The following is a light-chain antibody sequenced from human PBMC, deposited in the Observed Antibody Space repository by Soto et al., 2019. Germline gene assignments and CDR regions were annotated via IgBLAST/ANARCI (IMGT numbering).Light chain of an antibody. Sequence: EIVMTQSPATLSVPPGERATLSCRASQSVGSNLAWYQQKPGQAPRLLIYGASTRATGIPARFSGSGSGTEFTLTIRSLQSEEFAAYYCQQYNSWPPWTFGQGTNVEIK. CDR2: GAS. CDR1: QSVGSN. J-gene: IGKJ1*01. V-gene: IGKV3-15*01. CDR3: QQYNSWPPWT.